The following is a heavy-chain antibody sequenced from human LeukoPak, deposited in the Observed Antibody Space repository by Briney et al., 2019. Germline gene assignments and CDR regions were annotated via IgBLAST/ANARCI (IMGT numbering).Heavy chain of an antibody. D-gene: IGHD4-17*01. CDR2: MNPNSGNT. V-gene: IGHV1-8*01. J-gene: IGHJ5*02. CDR3: ARGVFGDPNTGDWFDP. Sequence: ASVKVSCKASGYTFTSYDINWVRQATGQGLEWMGWMNPNSGNTGYAQKFRGRVTMTRNTSISTAYMELSSLRSEDTAVYYCARGVFGDPNTGDWFDPWGQGTLVTVSS. CDR1: GYTFTSYD.